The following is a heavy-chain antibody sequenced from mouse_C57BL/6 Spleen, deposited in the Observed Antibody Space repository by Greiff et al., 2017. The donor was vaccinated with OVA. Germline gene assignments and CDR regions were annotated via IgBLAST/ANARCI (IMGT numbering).Heavy chain of an antibody. CDR2: ISSGSSTI. Sequence: EVKLVESGGGLVKPGGSLKLSCAASGFTFSDYGMHWVRQAPEKGLEWVAYISSGSSTIYYADTVKGRFTISRDNAKNTLFLQMTSLRSEDTAMYYCARPRYYGSSDAMDYWGQGTSVTVSS. CDR1: GFTFSDYG. V-gene: IGHV5-17*01. J-gene: IGHJ4*01. CDR3: ARPRYYGSSDAMDY. D-gene: IGHD1-1*01.